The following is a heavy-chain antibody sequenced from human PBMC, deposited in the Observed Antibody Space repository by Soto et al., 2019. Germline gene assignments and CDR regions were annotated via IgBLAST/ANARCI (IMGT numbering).Heavy chain of an antibody. Sequence: SQTLSLTCAISGDSVSSNSASWNWIRQSPSRGLEWLGRTYFRSKWYNDYAVSVKSRITINPDTTKNQFSLQLDSVTPEDTAVYFCVRDQEYSYGMDVWVQGTTVTVS. CDR1: GDSVSSNSAS. V-gene: IGHV6-1*01. CDR2: TYFRSKWYN. CDR3: VRDQEYSYGMDV. J-gene: IGHJ6*02.